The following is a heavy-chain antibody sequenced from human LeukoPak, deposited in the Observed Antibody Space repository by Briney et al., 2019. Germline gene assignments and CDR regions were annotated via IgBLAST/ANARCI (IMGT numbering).Heavy chain of an antibody. D-gene: IGHD1-26*01. CDR3: ARVGWELLNIHFEP. V-gene: IGHV3-48*01. CDR2: VSGSGSTV. Sequence: GGSLRLSCAASGFTFGDHIMNWVRQLPGKRLEWVAYVSGSGSTVYYADSVKGRFTVSSDNGKRSLYLQMNSLRVEDTALYYCARVGWELLNIHFEPWGQGTLVTVSS. J-gene: IGHJ5*02. CDR1: GFTFGDHI.